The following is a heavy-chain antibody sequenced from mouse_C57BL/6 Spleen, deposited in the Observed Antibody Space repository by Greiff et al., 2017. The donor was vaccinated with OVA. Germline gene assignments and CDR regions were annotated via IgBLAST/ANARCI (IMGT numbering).Heavy chain of an antibody. Sequence: DVMLVESGEGLVKPGGSLKLSCAASGFTFSSYAMSWVRQTPEKRLEWVAYISSGGDYIYYADTVKGRFTISRDNARNTLYLQMSSLKSEDTAMYYCTRGGPWLTYFDYWGQGTTLTVSS. CDR1: GFTFSSYA. CDR3: TRGGPWLTYFDY. V-gene: IGHV5-9-1*02. D-gene: IGHD1-1*02. J-gene: IGHJ2*01. CDR2: ISSGGDYI.